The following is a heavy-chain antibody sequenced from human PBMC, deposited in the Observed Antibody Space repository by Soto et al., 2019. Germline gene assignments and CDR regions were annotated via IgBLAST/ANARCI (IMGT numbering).Heavy chain of an antibody. J-gene: IGHJ6*02. CDR2: ISGSGGST. Sequence: GGSLRLSCAASGFTFSSYAMSWVRQAPGKGLEWVSAISGSGGSTYYADSVKGRFTISRDNSKNTLYLQMNSLRAEDTAVYYCAKVGSGFETWDGMDVWGQGTTVTVSS. CDR1: GFTFSSYA. CDR3: AKVGSGFETWDGMDV. D-gene: IGHD3-10*01. V-gene: IGHV3-23*01.